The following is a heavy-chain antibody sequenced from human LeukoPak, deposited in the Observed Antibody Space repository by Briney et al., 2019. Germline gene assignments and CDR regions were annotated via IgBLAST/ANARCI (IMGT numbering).Heavy chain of an antibody. CDR3: ARDQDWNYAFDI. CDR2: INPSGGST. D-gene: IGHD1-7*01. CDR1: GYTFTTYH. J-gene: IGHJ3*02. V-gene: IGHV1-46*01. Sequence: ASVKVSCKASGYTFTTYHINWVRQAPGQGLEWMGIINPSGGSTSYAQKFQGRVTMTRDTSTSTVYMELSSLRSEDTAVYYCARDQDWNYAFDIWGQGTMVTVSS.